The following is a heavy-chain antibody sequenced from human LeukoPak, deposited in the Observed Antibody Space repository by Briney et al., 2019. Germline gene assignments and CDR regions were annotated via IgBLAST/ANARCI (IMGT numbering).Heavy chain of an antibody. CDR3: ARLAYGDYVGY. CDR1: GASISSSAYY. D-gene: IGHD4-17*01. V-gene: IGHV4-39*01. CDR2: IGGSNYYRGST. J-gene: IGHJ4*02. Sequence: SETLSLTCTVSGASISSSAYYWGWIRQPPGKGLEWIGSIGGSNYYRGSTYYNPSLKSRVTIHVDTSKDQFSLKLSSVTAADTAVYYYARLAYGDYVGYWGQGTLVTVSS.